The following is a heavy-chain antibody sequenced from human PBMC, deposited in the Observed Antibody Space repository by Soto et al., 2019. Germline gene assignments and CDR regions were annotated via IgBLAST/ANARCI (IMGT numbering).Heavy chain of an antibody. D-gene: IGHD5-18*01. V-gene: IGHV1-18*04. Sequence: QVQLVQSGAEVKKPGASVKVSCKASGYTFTSYGISWVRQAPGQGLEWMGWLSAYNGNTHYAQKLQGRVTMTTDTSPSTADRELGSLVSDGTAVYYWARDIGYSYPTEVPRLFDYWGQGTLVTASS. CDR3: ARDIGYSYPTEVPRLFDY. CDR1: GYTFTSYG. CDR2: LSAYNGNT. J-gene: IGHJ4*02.